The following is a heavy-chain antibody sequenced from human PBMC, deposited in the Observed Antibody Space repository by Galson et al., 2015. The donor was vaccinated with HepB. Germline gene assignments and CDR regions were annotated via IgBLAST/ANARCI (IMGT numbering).Heavy chain of an antibody. V-gene: IGHV3-23*01. J-gene: IGHJ4*02. CDR1: GFSFISYA. CDR2: ISGGGYTS. CDR3: AKSPTRDVVLVVGLDY. Sequence: SLRLSCATSGFSFISYAMGWVRRAPGKGLEWVSGISGGGYTSYYADSVKGRFTISRDNSKNTLYLQMNSLRAEDTAVYYCAKSPTRDVVLVVGLDYWGQGTLVTVSS. D-gene: IGHD2-15*01.